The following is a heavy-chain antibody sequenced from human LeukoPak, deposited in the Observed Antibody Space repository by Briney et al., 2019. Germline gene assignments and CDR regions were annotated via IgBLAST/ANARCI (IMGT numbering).Heavy chain of an antibody. D-gene: IGHD6-13*01. J-gene: IGHJ4*02. CDR1: GSTFSSYG. CDR3: AKDFGPYSSSWYPVDY. V-gene: IGHV3-30*18. CDR2: ISYDGSNK. Sequence: GGSLRLACAASGSTFSSYGMHWVRQAPGRGLEWVAVISYDGSNKYYADSVKGRFTISRDNSKNTLYLQMNSLRAEDTAVYYCAKDFGPYSSSWYPVDYWGQGTLVTVSS.